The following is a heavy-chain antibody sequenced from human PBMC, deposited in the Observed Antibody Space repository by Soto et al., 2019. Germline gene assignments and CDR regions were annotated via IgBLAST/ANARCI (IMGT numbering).Heavy chain of an antibody. CDR3: ARGREQWLPNLSYYYYGMDV. Sequence: SETLSLTCAVYGGSFSGYYWSWIRQPPGKGLEWIGEINHSGSTNYNPSLKSRVTISVDTSKNQFSLKLSSVTAADTAVYYCARGREQWLPNLSYYYYGMDVWGQGTTVTVSS. D-gene: IGHD6-19*01. V-gene: IGHV4-34*01. CDR2: INHSGST. J-gene: IGHJ6*02. CDR1: GGSFSGYY.